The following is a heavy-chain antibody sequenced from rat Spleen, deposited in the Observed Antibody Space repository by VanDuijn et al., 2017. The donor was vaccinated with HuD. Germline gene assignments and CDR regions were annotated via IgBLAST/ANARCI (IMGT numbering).Heavy chain of an antibody. Sequence: EVQLVESGGGLVQPGRSLKLSCAASGFTFSNYDMAWVRQAPTKGLEWIASIDTSGGDTYYRDSVKGRFTISRDNAKSTLYLQMDSLRSEDTATYYCTTETYYGYNYHHYWGQGVMVTVSS. CDR2: IDTSGGDT. D-gene: IGHD1-9*01. J-gene: IGHJ2*01. CDR1: GFTFSNYD. V-gene: IGHV5-27*01. CDR3: TTETYYGYNYHHY.